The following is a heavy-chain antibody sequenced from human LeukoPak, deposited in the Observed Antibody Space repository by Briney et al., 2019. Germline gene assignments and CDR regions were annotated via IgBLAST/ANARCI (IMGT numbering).Heavy chain of an antibody. V-gene: IGHV3-30*04. Sequence: GGSLRLSCAASGFTFSNYAMHWVRQAPGKGLEWVAVISYDGSNTYYADSVKGRFTISRDNSKNTLYLLMNSLRAEDTAVYYCARDFLSVYYDSSGLDYWGQGTLVTVSS. CDR3: ARDFLSVYYDSSGLDY. J-gene: IGHJ4*02. CDR1: GFTFSNYA. CDR2: ISYDGSNT. D-gene: IGHD3-22*01.